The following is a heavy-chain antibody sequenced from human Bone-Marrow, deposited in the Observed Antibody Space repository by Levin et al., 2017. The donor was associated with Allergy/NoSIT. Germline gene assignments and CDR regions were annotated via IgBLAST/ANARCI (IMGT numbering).Heavy chain of an antibody. CDR1: GFTFDDYA. CDR3: AKEISSAGNYDYYGMDV. V-gene: IGHV3-9*01. CDR2: ISWNSDYI. J-gene: IGHJ6*02. Sequence: PGGSLRLSCAASGFTFDDYAMHWVRQAPGKGLEWVSGISWNSDYIGYADSVKGRFTISRDNAKNSLYLQMNSLRAEDTALYYCAKEISSAGNYDYYGMDVWGQGTTVTVAS. D-gene: IGHD6-6*01.